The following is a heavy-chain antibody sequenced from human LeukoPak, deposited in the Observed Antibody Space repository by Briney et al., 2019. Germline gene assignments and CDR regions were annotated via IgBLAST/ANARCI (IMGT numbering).Heavy chain of an antibody. CDR2: IRSKAYGGTT. CDR3: TRFLEWSCALDY. J-gene: IGHJ4*02. CDR1: GFTFGDYA. V-gene: IGHV3-49*04. D-gene: IGHD3-3*01. Sequence: GGSLRLSCTASGFTFGDYAMSWVRQAPGKGLEWVGFIRSKAYGGTTEYAASVKGRFTISRDDSKSIAYLQMNSLKTEDTAVYYCTRFLEWSCALDYWRQGTLVTVSS.